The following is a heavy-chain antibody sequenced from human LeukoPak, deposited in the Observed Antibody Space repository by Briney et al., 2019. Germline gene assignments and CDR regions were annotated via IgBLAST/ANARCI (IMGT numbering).Heavy chain of an antibody. CDR3: APGGVAGDY. Sequence: GGSLRLSCAASGFTFSSYGMHWVRQAPGKGLEWVANIKQDGSDKYYVDSVKGRFTISRDNAKNSLYLQMNSLRAEDTAIYYCAPGGVAGDYWGQGTLVTVSS. V-gene: IGHV3-7*01. D-gene: IGHD6-19*01. J-gene: IGHJ4*02. CDR1: GFTFSSYG. CDR2: IKQDGSDK.